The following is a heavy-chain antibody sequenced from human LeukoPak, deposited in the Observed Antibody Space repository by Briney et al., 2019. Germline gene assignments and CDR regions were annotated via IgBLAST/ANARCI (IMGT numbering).Heavy chain of an antibody. J-gene: IGHJ4*02. Sequence: PGGSLRLSCAASGFTFSSSWMHWVRQAPGKGLVWVSRITRDGSSTTYADSVKGRFTTSRDNAKNTLYLQMDSLRDDDTAVYYCAKDPGCSSTSCYARGIGEYFDYWGQGTLVTVSS. CDR2: ITRDGSST. CDR1: GFTFSSSW. CDR3: AKDPGCSSTSCYARGIGEYFDY. V-gene: IGHV3-74*01. D-gene: IGHD2-2*01.